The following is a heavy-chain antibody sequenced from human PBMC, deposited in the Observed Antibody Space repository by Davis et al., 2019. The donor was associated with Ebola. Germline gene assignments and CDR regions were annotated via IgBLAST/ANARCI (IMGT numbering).Heavy chain of an antibody. CDR3: ARVPITFIAAAGTRDYYYYYGMDV. Sequence: SETLSLTCAVYGGSFSGYYWSWIRQPPGKGLEWIGEINHSGSTNYNPSLKSRVTISVDTSKNQFSLKLSSVTAADTAVYYCARVPITFIAAAGTRDYYYYYGMDVWGQGTTVTVSS. J-gene: IGHJ6*02. D-gene: IGHD6-13*01. CDR2: INHSGST. CDR1: GGSFSGYY. V-gene: IGHV4-34*01.